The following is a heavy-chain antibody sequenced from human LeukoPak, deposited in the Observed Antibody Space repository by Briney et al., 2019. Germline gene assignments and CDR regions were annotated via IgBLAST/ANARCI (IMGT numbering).Heavy chain of an antibody. V-gene: IGHV1-24*01. J-gene: IGHJ4*02. D-gene: IGHD3-3*01. CDR3: AGVFGVVIFDY. CDR2: FDPEDGET. Sequence: ASVKVSCKVSGYTLTELSMHWVRQAPGKGLEWMGGFDPEDGETIYARKFQGRVTITEDTSTDTAYMELSSLRSEDTAVYYRAGVFGVVIFDYWGQGTLVTVSS. CDR1: GYTLTELS.